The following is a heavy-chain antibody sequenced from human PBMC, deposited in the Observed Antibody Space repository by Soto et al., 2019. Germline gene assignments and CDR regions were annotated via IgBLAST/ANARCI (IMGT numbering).Heavy chain of an antibody. CDR2: IYSGGST. D-gene: IGHD3-22*01. J-gene: IGHJ6*02. Sequence: GGSLRLSCAASGFTVSSNYMSWVRQAPGKGLEWVSVIYSGGSTYYADSVKGRFTISRDNSKNTLYLQMNSLRAEDTAVYYCARYAHYYDSSGYYPNYYGMDVWGQGTTVTVSS. CDR1: GFTVSSNY. V-gene: IGHV3-53*01. CDR3: ARYAHYYDSSGYYPNYYGMDV.